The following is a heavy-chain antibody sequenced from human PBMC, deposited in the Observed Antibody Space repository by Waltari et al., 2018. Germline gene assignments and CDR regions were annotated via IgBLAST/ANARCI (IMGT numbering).Heavy chain of an antibody. V-gene: IGHV1-46*01. Sequence: QVQLVQSGAEVKKPGASVKVSCKASGYTFTSYYMHWVRQAPGQGLEWMGIINPSGGRTSYAQKFQGRGTMTRDTSTSTVYMELSSLRSEDTAVYYCARHQGGGGSSSWTYYYYGMDVWGQGTTVTVSS. CDR3: ARHQGGGGSSSWTYYYYGMDV. J-gene: IGHJ6*02. CDR1: GYTFTSYY. D-gene: IGHD6-13*01. CDR2: INPSGGRT.